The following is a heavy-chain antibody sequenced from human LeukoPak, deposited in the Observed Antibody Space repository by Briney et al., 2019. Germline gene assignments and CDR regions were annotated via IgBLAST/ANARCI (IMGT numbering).Heavy chain of an antibody. Sequence: YSGSTNYNPSLKSRVTISVDTSKNQFSLKLSSVTAADTAVYYCARGDCSSTSCYITDGMDVWGKGTTVTVSS. CDR2: YSGST. CDR3: ARGDCSSTSCYITDGMDV. J-gene: IGHJ6*03. D-gene: IGHD2-2*02. V-gene: IGHV4-59*09.